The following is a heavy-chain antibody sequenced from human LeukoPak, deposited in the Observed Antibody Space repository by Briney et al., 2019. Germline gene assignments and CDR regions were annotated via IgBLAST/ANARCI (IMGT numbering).Heavy chain of an antibody. CDR2: IIPILGIE. CDR1: GGTFSSYT. D-gene: IGHD3-9*01. Sequence: SVKVSCKASGGTFSSYTISWVRQAPGQGLEWMGRIIPILGIENYAQKFQGRVTITADKSTSTAYMELSSLRSEDTAVYYCASSPAVLTGYYSPFDYWGQGTLVTVSS. J-gene: IGHJ4*02. V-gene: IGHV1-69*02. CDR3: ASSPAVLTGYYSPFDY.